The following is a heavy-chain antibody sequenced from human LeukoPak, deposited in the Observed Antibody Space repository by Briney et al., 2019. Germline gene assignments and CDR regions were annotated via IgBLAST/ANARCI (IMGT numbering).Heavy chain of an antibody. J-gene: IGHJ4*02. Sequence: GASVKVSCKASGGTFSSYAVSWVRQAPGQGLEWMGWINPNSGGTNYAQKFQGRVTMTRDTSISTVYMELSRLRSDDTAVYYCAKTLYIAAVPGGLDYWGQGNLVTVSS. D-gene: IGHD6-13*01. CDR1: GGTFSSYA. CDR3: AKTLYIAAVPGGLDY. CDR2: INPNSGGT. V-gene: IGHV1-2*02.